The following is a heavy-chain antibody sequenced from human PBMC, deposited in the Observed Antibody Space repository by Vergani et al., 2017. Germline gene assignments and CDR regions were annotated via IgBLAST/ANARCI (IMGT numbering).Heavy chain of an antibody. V-gene: IGHV3-23*01. CDR2: LTVGGGST. D-gene: IGHD1-26*01. Sequence: EVQLLESGGSFKPPGGSVRLSCAASGFTFSTYAMHWVRQAPGKGLEWVSALTVGGGSTYYADSFKGHFIISRDNSRDTLYLQMNSLSPEDRATYYCVKDAGSYEDFFDSWCQGTLVTVSS. CDR3: VKDAGSYEDFFDS. J-gene: IGHJ4*02. CDR1: GFTFSTYA.